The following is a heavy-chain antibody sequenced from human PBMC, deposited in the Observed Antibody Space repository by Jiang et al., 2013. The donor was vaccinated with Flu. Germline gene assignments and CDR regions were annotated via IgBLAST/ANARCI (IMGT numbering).Heavy chain of an antibody. CDR3: AKGYSGTNHILHY. Sequence: VQLLESGGGLVQPGGSLRLSCAASGFTLSSYVMDWVRQAPGKGLEWVSAISGSDGSTYYVDSVKGRFTISRDNSKNTLYLQMNSLRAEDTAVYYCAKGYSGTNHILHYWGQGTLVTVSS. CDR2: ISGSDGST. CDR1: GFTLSSYV. V-gene: IGHV3-23*01. J-gene: IGHJ4*02. D-gene: IGHD3-10*01.